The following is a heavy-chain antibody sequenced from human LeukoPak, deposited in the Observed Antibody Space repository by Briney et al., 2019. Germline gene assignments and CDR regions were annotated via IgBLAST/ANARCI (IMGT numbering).Heavy chain of an antibody. CDR1: GGSISSYY. J-gene: IGHJ4*02. CDR3: ARGGYDYVWGSAFDY. D-gene: IGHD3-16*01. Sequence: SETLSLTCTVSGGSISSYYWSWIRQPPGKGLEWIGYVYYSGSTNYNPSLNSRVTTSVDTSKNQFSLKLSSVTAADTAVYYCARGGYDYVWGSAFDYWGQGMLVTVSS. CDR2: VYYSGST. V-gene: IGHV4-59*01.